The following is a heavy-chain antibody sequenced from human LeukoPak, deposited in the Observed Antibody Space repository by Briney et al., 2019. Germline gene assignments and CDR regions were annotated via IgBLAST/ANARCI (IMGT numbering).Heavy chain of an antibody. CDR2: IYPGDSDT. D-gene: IGHD3-22*01. CDR1: GYAFTNYW. J-gene: IGHJ4*02. Sequence: GESLKISCKGSGYAFTNYWIGWVRQMPGKGLEWMGIIYPGDSDTRYRPSFQGQVTLSADKSISNAYLQWSSLKASDTAMYYCARGGFYHDSSGQTPHFDYWGQGTLVTVPS. CDR3: ARGGFYHDSSGQTPHFDY. V-gene: IGHV5-51*01.